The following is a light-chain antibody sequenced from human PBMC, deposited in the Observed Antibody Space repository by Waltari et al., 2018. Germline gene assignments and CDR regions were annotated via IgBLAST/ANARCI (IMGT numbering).Light chain of an antibody. Sequence: DIQMTQSPSTLSASVGDRVTITCRASKSISSWLAWYQQQPGKAPKLLIYDASSLESGGPSRFSGSGSGTEFTLTISSLQPDDFATYYCQQYNSYSGTFGQGTKVEIK. V-gene: IGKV1-5*01. CDR3: QQYNSYSGT. CDR1: KSISSW. CDR2: DAS. J-gene: IGKJ1*01.